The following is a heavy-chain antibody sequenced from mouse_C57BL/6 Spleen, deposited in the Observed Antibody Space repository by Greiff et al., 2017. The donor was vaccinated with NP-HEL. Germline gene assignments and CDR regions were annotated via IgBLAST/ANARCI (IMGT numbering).Heavy chain of an antibody. CDR3: ARYGGNYGEVDY. J-gene: IGHJ2*01. Sequence: QVQLQQPGTELVKPGASVKLSCKASGYTFTSYWMHWVKQRPGQGLEWIGNIYPSNGFTNYNEKFKSRATLTVDKSSSTAYMQLSSLTSEDSAVYYCARYGGNYGEVDYWGQGTTLTVSS. D-gene: IGHD1-2*01. CDR2: IYPSNGFT. CDR1: GYTFTSYW. V-gene: IGHV1-53*01.